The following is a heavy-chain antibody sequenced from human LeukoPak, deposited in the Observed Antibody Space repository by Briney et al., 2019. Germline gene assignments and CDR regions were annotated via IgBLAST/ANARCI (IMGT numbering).Heavy chain of an antibody. CDR1: GGSISSGGYY. J-gene: IGHJ4*02. Sequence: SQTLSLTCTVSGGSISSGGYYWSWIRQPPGKGLEWIGYIYHSGSTYYNPSLKSRVTISVDRSKNQFSLKLSSVTAADTAVYYCARADFIVGATIDYWGQGTLVTVSS. D-gene: IGHD1-26*01. CDR3: ARADFIVGATIDY. CDR2: IYHSGST. V-gene: IGHV4-30-2*01.